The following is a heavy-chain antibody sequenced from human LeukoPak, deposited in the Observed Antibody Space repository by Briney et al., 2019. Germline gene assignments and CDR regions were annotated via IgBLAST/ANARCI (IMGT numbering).Heavy chain of an antibody. J-gene: IGHJ4*02. CDR2: TYYRSKWYN. D-gene: IGHD1-26*01. Sequence: SQTLSLTCATSGDSVSSNSAAWNWIRQSPSRGLEWLGRTYYRSKWYNDYAVSVKSRITINPDTSKNQFSLQLNSVTPEDTAVYYCARGPRIVGAKVRFDYWGQGTLVTVSS. CDR3: ARGPRIVGAKVRFDY. CDR1: GDSVSSNSAA. V-gene: IGHV6-1*01.